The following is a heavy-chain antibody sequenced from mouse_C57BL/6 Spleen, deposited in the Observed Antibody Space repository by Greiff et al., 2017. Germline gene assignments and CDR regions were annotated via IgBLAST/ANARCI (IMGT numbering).Heavy chain of an antibody. V-gene: IGHV1-15*01. CDR2: IDPETGGT. D-gene: IGHD1-1*01. CDR3: TPYYGSSYNY. CDR1: GYTFTDYE. J-gene: IGHJ2*01. Sequence: QVQLQQSGAELVRPGASVTLSCKASGYTFTDYEMHWVKQTPVHGLEWIGAIDPETGGTAYNQKFKGKAILTADKSSSTAYMELRSLTSEDSAVYYCTPYYGSSYNYWGQGTTLTVSS.